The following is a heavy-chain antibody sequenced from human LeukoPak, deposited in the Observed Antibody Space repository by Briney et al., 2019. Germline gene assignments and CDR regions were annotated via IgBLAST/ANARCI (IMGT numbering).Heavy chain of an antibody. J-gene: IGHJ6*02. V-gene: IGHV3-11*01. CDR1: GFTFNYYY. CDR3: ARDTSYYCSSTSCYFGAYYYYGMGV. Sequence: GSLRLSCAASGFTFNYYYMSWIRPAPGKGVEWVSCISSSCSTIYYADSVKGRFTISRDNAKNSLYLQMNSLRAEDTAVYYCARDTSYYCSSTSCYFGAYYYYGMGVWGQGTTVTVSS. D-gene: IGHD2-2*01. CDR2: ISSSCSTI.